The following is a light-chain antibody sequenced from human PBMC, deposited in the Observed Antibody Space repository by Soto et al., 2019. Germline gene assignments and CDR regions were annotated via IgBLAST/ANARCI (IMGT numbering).Light chain of an antibody. CDR2: GAS. CDR1: QSVSSSY. V-gene: IGKV3-20*01. CDR3: QHYGSSWT. Sequence: EIVLTHSPGTLSLSPCERATLSFRASQSVSSSYLAWYQQKPGQAPRLLIYGASSRATGIPDRFSGSGSGTDFTLTISRLEPEDFAVYYCQHYGSSWTFGQGTKVDNK. J-gene: IGKJ1*01.